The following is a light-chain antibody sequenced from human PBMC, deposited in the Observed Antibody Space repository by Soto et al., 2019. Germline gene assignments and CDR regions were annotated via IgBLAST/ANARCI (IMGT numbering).Light chain of an antibody. CDR3: SSYVRSNIIVA. V-gene: IGLV2-23*02. CDR1: NNDIGTYAL. J-gene: IGLJ2*01. Sequence: QAVVTQPASVSGSPGQSVTISCTGTNNDIGTYALVSWYQQHPGKAPKLIIFEVTKRPSGVSIRFSGYKSGNMAFLTISGLQAEDEADYYCSSYVRSNIIVAFGGGTKVTVL. CDR2: EVT.